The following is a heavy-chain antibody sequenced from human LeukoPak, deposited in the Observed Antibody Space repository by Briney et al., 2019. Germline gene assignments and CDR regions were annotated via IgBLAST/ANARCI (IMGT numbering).Heavy chain of an antibody. CDR1: GYSIGSGYY. V-gene: IGHV4-38-2*02. J-gene: IGHJ5*02. Sequence: SETLSLTCTVSGYSIGSGYYWGWIRQPPGKGLEWIGSIYHSGSTYYNPSLKSRVTISVDTSKNQFSLKLSSVTAADTAVYYCARDYSLTAVAGLRHNWFDPWGQGTLVTVSS. CDR3: ARDYSLTAVAGLRHNWFDP. CDR2: IYHSGST. D-gene: IGHD6-19*01.